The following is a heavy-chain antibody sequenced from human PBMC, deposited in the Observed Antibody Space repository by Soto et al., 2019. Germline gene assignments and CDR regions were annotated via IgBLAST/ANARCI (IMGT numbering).Heavy chain of an antibody. D-gene: IGHD3-22*01. V-gene: IGHV3-48*02. CDR2: ITTTSSTM. J-gene: IGHJ6*02. Sequence: GGSLRLSCTPSGFIFSDYSMNWVRQAPGKGLVWISYITTTSSTMYYADSVKGRFTISRDNAKNSLYLQMNSLRDEDTAVYYCARDSSGRQYYGMDVWGQGTTVTVSS. CDR1: GFIFSDYS. CDR3: ARDSSGRQYYGMDV.